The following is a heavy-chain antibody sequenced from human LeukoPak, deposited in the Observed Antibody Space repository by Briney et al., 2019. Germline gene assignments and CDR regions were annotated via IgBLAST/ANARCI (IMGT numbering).Heavy chain of an antibody. CDR2: ISSSSSYI. CDR1: GFTFSSYS. J-gene: IGHJ6*03. CDR3: AKDAQMYSSSWLPYYYYYMDV. V-gene: IGHV3-21*04. D-gene: IGHD6-13*01. Sequence: GGSLRLSCAASGFTFSSYSMNWVRQAPGKGLEWVSLISSSSSYIYYADSVKGRFTISRDNSKNSLYLQMNSLRAEDTALYYCAKDAQMYSSSWLPYYYYYMDVWGKGTTVTVSS.